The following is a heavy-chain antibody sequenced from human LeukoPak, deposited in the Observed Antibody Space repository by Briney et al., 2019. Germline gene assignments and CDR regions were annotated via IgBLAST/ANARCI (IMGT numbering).Heavy chain of an antibody. CDR2: MNPNTGNT. Sequence: ASVKVSCKASGYTFSNYDINWVRQATGQGLEWMGWMNPNTGNTGYAQKFQGRVTMTSDTSISTAYMELSSLTSDDTAVYYCAKSLSLRWLVPYYFDYWGQGTLVTVSS. CDR1: GYTFSNYD. D-gene: IGHD6-19*01. V-gene: IGHV1-8*01. CDR3: AKSLSLRWLVPYYFDY. J-gene: IGHJ4*02.